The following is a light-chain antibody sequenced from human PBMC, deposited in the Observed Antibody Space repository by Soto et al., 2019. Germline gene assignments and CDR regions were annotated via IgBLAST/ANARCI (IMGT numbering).Light chain of an antibody. CDR1: TGAVTSGSY. J-gene: IGLJ2*01. CDR2: STS. Sequence: QAVVTQEPSLTVSPGGTVTLTCAASTGAVTSGSYPNWFQQKTAQAPRALINSTSNKHSLTPARFSGSLIGGKAALTLSGVQPEDEAEYYCLIYNVGAQVFGGGTKLTVL. V-gene: IGLV7-43*01. CDR3: LIYNVGAQV.